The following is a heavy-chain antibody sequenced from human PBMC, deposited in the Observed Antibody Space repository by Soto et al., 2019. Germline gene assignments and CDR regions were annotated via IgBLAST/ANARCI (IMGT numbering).Heavy chain of an antibody. CDR3: ARSPAYGDYANLDT. J-gene: IGHJ5*02. D-gene: IGHD4-17*01. Sequence: SETLSLICTVSGDSVSKYYWNWIRQPAGKGLEWIGRIHSTRSPNYNPSLKSRVTMSVDTSKNQFSLKLNLTSVTAADTAVYYCARSPAYGDYANLDTWGQGTLVTVSS. V-gene: IGHV4-4*07. CDR1: GDSVSKYY. CDR2: IHSTRSP.